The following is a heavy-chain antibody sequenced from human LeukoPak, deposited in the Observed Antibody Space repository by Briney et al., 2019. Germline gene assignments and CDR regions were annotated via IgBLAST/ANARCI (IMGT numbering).Heavy chain of an antibody. CDR2: ISAYNGNT. CDR1: GYTFTSYG. CDR3: ARDLITIFEWGLAYFDY. Sequence: ASVKVSCKASGYTFTSYGISWVRQAPGQGLEWMGWISAYNGNTNYAQKLQGRVTMTTDTSTSTAYMELRSLRSDDTAVYYCARDLITIFEWGLAYFDYWGQGTLVTVSS. J-gene: IGHJ4*02. D-gene: IGHD3-3*01. V-gene: IGHV1-18*01.